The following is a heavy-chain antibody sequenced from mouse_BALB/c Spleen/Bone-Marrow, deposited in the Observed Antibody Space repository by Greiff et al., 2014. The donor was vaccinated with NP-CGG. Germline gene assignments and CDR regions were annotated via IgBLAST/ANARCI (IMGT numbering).Heavy chain of an antibody. D-gene: IGHD1-1*02. CDR3: TIWPYYGMNY. Sequence: QVQLQQSGAELAEPGASVKMSCKASGYTFTSFWLHWVKQRPGQGLEWIGYINPPPDDTDYNQKFRDKATLTADKSSSTAYMQLSSLTTEDSAADYCTIWPYYGMNYWGQGTSVTVSS. CDR1: GYTFTSFW. CDR2: INPPPDDT. V-gene: IGHV1-7*01. J-gene: IGHJ4*01.